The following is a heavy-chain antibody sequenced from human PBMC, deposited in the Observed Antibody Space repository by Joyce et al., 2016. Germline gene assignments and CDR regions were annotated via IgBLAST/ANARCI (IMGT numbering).Heavy chain of an antibody. V-gene: IGHV3-9*01. CDR3: AKDMRRHSSRRTLFDY. CDR2: ISWNSGSV. D-gene: IGHD6-19*01. J-gene: IGHJ4*02. Sequence: EVQLVESGGGLVQPGRSLRLSCAASGFTFDDYAMHWVRQAPGKGLEWVSGISWNSGSVGYADSGKGRFTIARDNAKNSLYLQMNSLRAEDTALYYCAKDMRRHSSRRTLFDYWGQGTLVIVSS. CDR1: GFTFDDYA.